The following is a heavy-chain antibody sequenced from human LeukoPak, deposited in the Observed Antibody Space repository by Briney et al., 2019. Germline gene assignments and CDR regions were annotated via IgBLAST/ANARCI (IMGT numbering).Heavy chain of an antibody. V-gene: IGHV3-11*04. CDR2: ISGSGSDI. D-gene: IGHD6-13*01. J-gene: IGHJ4*02. Sequence: GGSLRLSCVVSGISFSDSYRTWIRQTPGKGLEWLAYISGSGSDICYADSVKGRFTISRDNAKNSLYLQMNSLRAEDTAVYYCARDGAAGTGYWGQGTLVTVSS. CDR3: ARDGAAGTGY. CDR1: GISFSDSY.